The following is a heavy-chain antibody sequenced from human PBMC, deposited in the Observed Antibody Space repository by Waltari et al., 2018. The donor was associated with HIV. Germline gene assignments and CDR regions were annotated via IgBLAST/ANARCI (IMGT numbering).Heavy chain of an antibody. CDR1: GYPFSDND. V-gene: IGHV1-8*01. CDR3: ARQGAGDYGDYLFDY. Sequence: QVQLVQSGTEVKEPGASLKVSCKASGYPFSDNDINWVRQAPGQGLEWMGWMNPKTGNTGFAHTLQGRVILTRDASMNTAYMELNNLTSGDTAVYYCARQGAGDYGDYLFDYWGQGTLLTVSS. J-gene: IGHJ4*02. CDR2: MNPKTGNT. D-gene: IGHD4-17*01.